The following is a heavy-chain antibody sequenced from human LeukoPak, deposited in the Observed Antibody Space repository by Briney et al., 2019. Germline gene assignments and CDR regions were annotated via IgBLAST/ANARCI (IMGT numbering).Heavy chain of an antibody. CDR2: MNPNSGNT. CDR3: ARAEWSYYYYYYMDV. J-gene: IGHJ6*03. D-gene: IGHD3-3*01. V-gene: IGHV1-8*01. CDR1: GYTFTSYD. Sequence: ASVKVSCKASGYTFTSYDINWVRQATGQGLEWMGWMNPNSGNTGYAQKFQGRVTMTRNTSISTAYMELSSLRSDGTAVYYCARAEWSYYYYYYMDVWGKGTTVTVSS.